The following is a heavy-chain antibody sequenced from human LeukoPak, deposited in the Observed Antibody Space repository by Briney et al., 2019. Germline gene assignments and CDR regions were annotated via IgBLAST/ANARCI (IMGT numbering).Heavy chain of an antibody. CDR1: GGTCSSYA. V-gene: IGHV1-69*05. CDR2: IIPIFGTA. J-gene: IGHJ3*02. D-gene: IGHD4-17*01. CDR3: ARDRDYGDYLRAFDI. Sequence: ASVKVSCKASGGTCSSYAISWVRQAPGQGLEWMGRIIPIFGTANYAQKFQGRVTITTDESTSTAYMELSSLRSEDTAVYYCARDRDYGDYLRAFDIWGQGTMVTVSS.